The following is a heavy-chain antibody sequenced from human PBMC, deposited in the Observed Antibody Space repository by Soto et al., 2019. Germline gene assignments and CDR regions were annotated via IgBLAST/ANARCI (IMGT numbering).Heavy chain of an antibody. CDR3: ARDWRGYSYGYGYYYYGMDV. V-gene: IGHV3-53*01. J-gene: IGHJ6*02. Sequence: GGSLRLSCAASGFTVSSNYMSWVRQAPGKGLEWVSVIYSGGSTYYADSVKGRFTISRDNSKNTLYLQMNSLRAEDTAVYYCARDWRGYSYGYGYYYYGMDVWGQGTTVTVSS. CDR2: IYSGGST. CDR1: GFTVSSNY. D-gene: IGHD5-18*01.